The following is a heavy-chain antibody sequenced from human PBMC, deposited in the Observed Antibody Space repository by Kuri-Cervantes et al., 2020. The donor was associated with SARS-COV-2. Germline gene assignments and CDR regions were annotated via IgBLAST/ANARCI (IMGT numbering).Heavy chain of an antibody. V-gene: IGHV3-30*03. CDR1: GFTFSSYS. D-gene: IGHD2-2*01. CDR3: ARDRGVDYCSSTSCPSGPFGPFDP. CDR2: ISYDGSNK. Sequence: GESLKISCAASGFTFSSYSINWVRQAPGKGLEWVAVISYDGSNKYYADSVKGRFTISRDNSKNTLYLQMNSLRAEDTAVYYCARDRGVDYCSSTSCPSGPFGPFDPWGQGTLVTVSS. J-gene: IGHJ5*02.